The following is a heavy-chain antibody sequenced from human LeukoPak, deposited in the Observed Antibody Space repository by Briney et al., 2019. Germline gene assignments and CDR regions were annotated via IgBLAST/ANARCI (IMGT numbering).Heavy chain of an antibody. CDR2: INPNDGDT. J-gene: IGHJ4*02. D-gene: IGHD2-2*01. CDR1: GYTFTDYY. V-gene: IGHV1-2*02. CDR3: ATTILHYCSTTCLFDY. Sequence: ASVKVSCKASGYTFTDYYMHWVRQAPGQGFEWMGWINPNDGDTNYAQKFQGRVTMTRDTSISTAHMEVSRLRSDDTAVYYCATTILHYCSTTCLFDYWGQGTLVTVSS.